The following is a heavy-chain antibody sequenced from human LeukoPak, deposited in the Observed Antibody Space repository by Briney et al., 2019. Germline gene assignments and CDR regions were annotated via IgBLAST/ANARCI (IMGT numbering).Heavy chain of an antibody. CDR3: ARLGSVGYYNYQYMDI. CDR2: INDIGNT. D-gene: IGHD3-10*01. Sequence: PSETLSLTCAVYGGSFSGYYWSWIRQPPGKGLEWIGEINDIGNTNYDPSLRSRVTISVDTSKNQFSLSWTSATAADTAVYFCARLGSVGYYNYQYMDIWGNGTTVTVSS. CDR1: GGSFSGYY. J-gene: IGHJ6*03. V-gene: IGHV4-34*01.